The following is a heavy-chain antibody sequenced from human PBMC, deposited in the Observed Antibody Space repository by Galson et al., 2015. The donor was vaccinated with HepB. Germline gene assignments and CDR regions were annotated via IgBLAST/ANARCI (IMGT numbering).Heavy chain of an antibody. D-gene: IGHD3-9*01. CDR1: GYTFTRYS. CDR2: VNPSGGNT. CDR3: ARDKGTGYYLDS. Sequence: SVKVSCKASGYTFTRYSMHWVRQAPGQGLEWMGIVNPSGGNTNYAQKFQGRVTMTGDTSTSTVYMELSSLRSEDTAVYYCARDKGTGYYLDSWGQGTRVIVSS. J-gene: IGHJ4*02. V-gene: IGHV1-46*01.